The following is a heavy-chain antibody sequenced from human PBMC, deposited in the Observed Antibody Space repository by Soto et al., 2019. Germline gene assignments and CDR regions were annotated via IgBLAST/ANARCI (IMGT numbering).Heavy chain of an antibody. Sequence: SETLSLTCTVSGGSISSGDYYWSWIRQPPGKGLEWIGYIYFSGSTYYNPSLKSRVTISVDTSKNQFSLKLSSVTAADTAVYYCARVGGYSSSSGVLYYFDYWGQGTLVTVSS. V-gene: IGHV4-30-4*01. CDR1: GGSISSGDYY. D-gene: IGHD6-6*01. J-gene: IGHJ4*02. CDR3: ARVGGYSSSSGVLYYFDY. CDR2: IYFSGST.